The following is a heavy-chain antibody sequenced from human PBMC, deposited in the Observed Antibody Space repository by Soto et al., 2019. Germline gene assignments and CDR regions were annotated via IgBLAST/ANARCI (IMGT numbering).Heavy chain of an antibody. J-gene: IGHJ6*02. D-gene: IGHD4-17*01. CDR3: ARDVASYDYGDFYGMDA. V-gene: IGHV3-49*03. CDR1: GFTFGDYT. CDR2: IRSKAYGGTT. Sequence: GGSLRLSCTASGFTFGDYTMAWFRQAPGGGLEWVSFIRSKAYGGTTEYAASVKGRFTISRDDSKSIAYLQMNRLQSEDTAVYYCARDVASYDYGDFYGMDAWGQGTTVTVSS.